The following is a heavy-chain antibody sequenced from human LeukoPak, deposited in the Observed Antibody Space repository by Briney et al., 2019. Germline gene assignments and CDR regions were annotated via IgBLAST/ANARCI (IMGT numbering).Heavy chain of an antibody. D-gene: IGHD6-6*01. CDR3: ARGDYSRSFSRNYYYYGMDV. CDR1: GFTVSSNY. V-gene: IGHV3-53*05. Sequence: GGSLRLSCAASGFTVSSNYMSWVRQAPGKGLEWVSVIYSGGSTYYADSVKGRFTISRDSSKSTLYLQMSSLTTEDAAVYYCARGDYSRSFSRNYYYYGMDVWGRGTTVTVSS. CDR2: IYSGGST. J-gene: IGHJ6*02.